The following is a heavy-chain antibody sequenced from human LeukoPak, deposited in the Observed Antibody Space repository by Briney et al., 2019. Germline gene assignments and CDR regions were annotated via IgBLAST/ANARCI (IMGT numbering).Heavy chain of an antibody. V-gene: IGHV3-11*04. CDR2: ISSSGSTI. D-gene: IGHD3-3*01. CDR3: ASTAYYDFWSGYYIRGMDV. Sequence: PGGSLRLSCAASGFTFSDYYMSWIRQAPGKGLEWVSYISSSGSTIYYADSVKGRFTISRDNAKNSLYLQMNSMRAEDTAVYYCASTAYYDFWSGYYIRGMDVWGKGTTVTVSS. CDR1: GFTFSDYY. J-gene: IGHJ6*04.